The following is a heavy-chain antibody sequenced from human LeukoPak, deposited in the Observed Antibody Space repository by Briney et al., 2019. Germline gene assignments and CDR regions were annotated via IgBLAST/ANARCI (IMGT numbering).Heavy chain of an antibody. CDR2: IYSGGST. D-gene: IGHD3-22*01. V-gene: IGHV3-66*01. CDR3: AGCRFDYDSSGYYSY. J-gene: IGHJ4*02. CDR1: GFTVSSNY. Sequence: GGSLRLSCAASGFTVSSNYMSWVRQAPGKGLEWVSVIYSGGSTYYADSVKGRFTISRDNSKNTLYLQMNSLRAEDTAVYYCAGCRFDYDSSGYYSYWGQGTLVTVSS.